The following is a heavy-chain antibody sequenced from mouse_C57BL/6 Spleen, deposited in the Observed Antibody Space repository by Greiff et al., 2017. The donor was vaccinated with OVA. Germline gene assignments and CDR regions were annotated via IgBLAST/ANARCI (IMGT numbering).Heavy chain of an antibody. J-gene: IGHJ1*03. CDR1: GYTFTDYD. CDR2: IDPETGGT. D-gene: IGHD1-1*02. CDR3: TKERDGGYFDV. Sequence: QVQLQQSGAELVRPGASVTLSCKASGYTFTDYDMHWVKQTPVHGLEWIGAIDPETGGTAYNQKFKGKAILTADKSSSTAYMELRSLTSEDSAVYYCTKERDGGYFDVWGKGTTVTVSS. V-gene: IGHV1-15*01.